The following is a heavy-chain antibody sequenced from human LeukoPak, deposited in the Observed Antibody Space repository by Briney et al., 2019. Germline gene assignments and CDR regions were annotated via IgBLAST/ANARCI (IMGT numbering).Heavy chain of an antibody. V-gene: IGHV4-30-2*01. CDR3: ARETARQAVDY. Sequence: SETLSLTCTVSGGSISSGGYYWSWIRQPPGKGLEWIGYIYHSGSTYYNPSLKSRVTISVDRSKNQFSLKLSSVTAADTAVYYCARETARQAVDYWGQGTLVTVSS. CDR1: GGSISSGGYY. CDR2: IYHSGST. D-gene: IGHD6-6*01. J-gene: IGHJ4*02.